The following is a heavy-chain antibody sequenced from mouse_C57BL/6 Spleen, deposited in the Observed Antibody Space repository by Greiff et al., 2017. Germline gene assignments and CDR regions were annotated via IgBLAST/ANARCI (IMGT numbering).Heavy chain of an antibody. CDR3: ARNYGSNPDYFDY. Sequence: QVQLQQPGAELVRPGSSVKLSCKASGYTFTSYWMHWVKQRPIQGLEWIGNIDPSDSETHYNQKFKDKATLTVDKSSSTAYMQLSSLTSEDSAVYYCARNYGSNPDYFDYWGQGTTLTVSS. V-gene: IGHV1-52*01. J-gene: IGHJ2*01. D-gene: IGHD1-1*01. CDR2: IDPSDSET. CDR1: GYTFTSYW.